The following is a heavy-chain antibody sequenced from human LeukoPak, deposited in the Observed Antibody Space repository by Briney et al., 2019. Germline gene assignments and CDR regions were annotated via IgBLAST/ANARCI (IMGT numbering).Heavy chain of an antibody. CDR2: IYTSGST. Sequence: SQTLSLTCTVSGGSISSGSYYWSWIRQPAGNGLEWIGRIYTSGSTNYNPSLKSRVTISVDTSKNQFSLKLSSVTAADTAVYYCARSGSYPKFDPWGQGTLVTVSS. J-gene: IGHJ5*02. CDR1: GGSISSGSYY. D-gene: IGHD1-26*01. CDR3: ARSGSYPKFDP. V-gene: IGHV4-61*02.